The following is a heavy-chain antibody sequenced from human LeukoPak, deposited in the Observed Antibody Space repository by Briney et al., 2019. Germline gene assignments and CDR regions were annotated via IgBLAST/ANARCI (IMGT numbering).Heavy chain of an antibody. V-gene: IGHV4-30-2*01. CDR2: IYHSGST. CDR1: GGSISSCGYS. CDR3: ARVHSGWGGVDY. D-gene: IGHD5-12*01. Sequence: SQTLSLTCAVSGGSISSCGYSWSWLRPPPGKGLEWLGYIYHSGSTYYDPSLKSRVTISVDKSKNQLSLKLSCVTAEDTAVYYCARVHSGWGGVDYWGQGTLVTVSS. J-gene: IGHJ4*02.